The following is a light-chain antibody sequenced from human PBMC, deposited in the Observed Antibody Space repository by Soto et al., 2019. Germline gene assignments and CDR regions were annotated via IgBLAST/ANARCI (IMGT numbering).Light chain of an antibody. J-gene: IGKJ2*01. CDR2: GAS. CDR3: QQYAGWPRT. CDR1: QSIGTN. Sequence: ETVMTQSLATLSVSPGDRVTLSCRASQSIGTNLLWLQQSPGQPPRLLISGASDRVAGVPDRFSGSGSGTDFTLTISGLQSEDCAVYYCQQYAGWPRTFGQGTKLEIK. V-gene: IGKV3-15*01.